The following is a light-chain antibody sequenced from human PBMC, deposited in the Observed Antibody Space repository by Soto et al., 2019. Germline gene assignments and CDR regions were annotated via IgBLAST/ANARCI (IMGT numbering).Light chain of an antibody. CDR3: QQFGSSPYT. CDR2: GAS. Sequence: EIVLTQSPGTLSLSPGERATLSCRASQSVRSYLAWYQQKPGQAPRLLIYGASSRATGIPDRFSGSGSGTDFTLTFSRLEPEDFAVYYCQQFGSSPYTFGQGTKLEIK. V-gene: IGKV3-20*01. CDR1: QSVRSY. J-gene: IGKJ2*01.